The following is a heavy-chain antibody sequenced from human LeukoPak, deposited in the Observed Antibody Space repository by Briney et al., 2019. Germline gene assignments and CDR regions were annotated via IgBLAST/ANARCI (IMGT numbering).Heavy chain of an antibody. CDR1: GFTSSSYW. CDR3: AMSYGSNTSCYWAAGDAFDI. CDR2: IYRDGRST. V-gene: IGHV3-74*01. D-gene: IGHD2-2*01. J-gene: IGHJ3*02. Sequence: GGSLRLSCAASGFTSSSYWMHWVRQAPGKGLVWVSRIYRDGRSTRYADSVKGRFTISRDNAKITLYLQMTSLRAEDTAVYYCAMSYGSNTSCYWAAGDAFDIWGQGTMVTVSS.